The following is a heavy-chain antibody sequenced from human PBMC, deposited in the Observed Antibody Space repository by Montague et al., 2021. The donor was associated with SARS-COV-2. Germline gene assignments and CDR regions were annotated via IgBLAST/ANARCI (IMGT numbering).Heavy chain of an antibody. CDR2: INHRGTS. J-gene: IGHJ4*02. V-gene: IGHV4-34*01. Sequence: SETLSLTCAVYGGSFSDYFWTWIRQPPGKGLEWIGEINHRGTSNYNPSLKSRVSISVDTSKNQFSLYLGSVTAADTAVYCCARGRQHFNMIVVVMTGGEYYFDYWGQGTLVTVSP. CDR1: GGSFSDYF. D-gene: IGHD3-22*01. CDR3: ARGRQHFNMIVVVMTGGEYYFDY.